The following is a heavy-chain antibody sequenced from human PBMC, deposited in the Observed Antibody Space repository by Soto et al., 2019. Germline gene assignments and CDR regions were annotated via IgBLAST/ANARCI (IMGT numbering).Heavy chain of an antibody. CDR3: ARVHLAVAGTSDY. J-gene: IGHJ4*02. CDR1: GYTFTSYA. V-gene: IGHV1-3*01. CDR2: INAGNGNT. Sequence: ASVKVSCKASGYTFTSYAMHWVRQAPGQRLEWTGWINAGNGNTKYSQKFQGRVTVTRDTSASTAYMELSSLRSEDTAVYYCARVHLAVAGTSDYWGQGTLVTVSS. D-gene: IGHD6-19*01.